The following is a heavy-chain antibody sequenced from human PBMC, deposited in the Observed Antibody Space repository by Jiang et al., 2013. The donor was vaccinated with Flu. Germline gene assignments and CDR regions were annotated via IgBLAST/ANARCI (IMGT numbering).Heavy chain of an antibody. Sequence: SGAEVKKPGASVKVSCKASGYTFTSYGISWVRQAPGQGLEWMGWISAYNGNTNYAQKLQGRVTMTTDTSTSTAYMELRSLRSDDTAVYYCARVSPRWWELPMDYFDYWGQGTLVTVSS. J-gene: IGHJ4*02. CDR3: ARVSPRWWELPMDYFDY. V-gene: IGHV1-18*01. D-gene: IGHD1-26*01. CDR1: GYTFTSYG. CDR2: ISAYNGNT.